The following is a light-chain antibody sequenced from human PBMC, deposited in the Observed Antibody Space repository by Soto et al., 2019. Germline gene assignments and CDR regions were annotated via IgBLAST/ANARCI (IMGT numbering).Light chain of an antibody. CDR1: QSVSSY. CDR2: DAS. V-gene: IGKV3-11*01. Sequence: EIVLTQSPATLSLSPGERATLSCRASQSVSSYLAWYQQKPGQAPRLLIYDASNRATGIPARFSGSGSGTDFTLTISSREPEDFAVYYCQQRSNPYTFGQGTKLEIK. J-gene: IGKJ2*01. CDR3: QQRSNPYT.